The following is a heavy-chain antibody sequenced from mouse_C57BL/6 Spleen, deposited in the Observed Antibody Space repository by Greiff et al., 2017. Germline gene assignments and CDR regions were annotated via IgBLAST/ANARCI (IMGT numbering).Heavy chain of an antibody. CDR2: ISDGGSYT. J-gene: IGHJ3*01. CDR3: ARAYYSNYAWFAY. D-gene: IGHD2-5*01. Sequence: EVKLVESGGGLVKPGGSLKLSCAASGFTFSSYAMSWVRQTPEKRLEWVATISDGGSYTYYPDNVKGRFTITRDNATNNLDLQMSNLKSEDTAMYYCARAYYSNYAWFAYWGQGTLVTVSA. CDR1: GFTFSSYA. V-gene: IGHV5-4*03.